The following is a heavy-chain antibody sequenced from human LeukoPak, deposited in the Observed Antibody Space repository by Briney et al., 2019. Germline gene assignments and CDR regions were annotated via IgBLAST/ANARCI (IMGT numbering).Heavy chain of an antibody. CDR3: ARRNYYDSSAYYLDY. V-gene: IGHV5-51*01. CDR1: GYSFTNCW. D-gene: IGHD3-22*01. J-gene: IGHJ4*02. CDR2: IYPGDSDT. Sequence: GESLKISCKGSGYSFTNCWIGWVRQMPGKGLEWMGIIYPGDSDTTYSPSFQGQVTISADKSINTAYLQWSSLKASDTAMYYCARRNYYDSSAYYLDYWGQGTLVTVSS.